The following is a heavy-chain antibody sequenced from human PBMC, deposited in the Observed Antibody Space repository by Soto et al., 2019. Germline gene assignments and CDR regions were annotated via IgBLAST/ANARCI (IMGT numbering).Heavy chain of an antibody. D-gene: IGHD2-8*01. Sequence: QITLKESGPTLVKPTQTLTLTCTFSGFSLSTYGMAVSWIRQSPGKALEWLALAYWDDDKHYSPSLQSRLTITKYTSKDQVVITMTNMDPVDTATNYCAHRRKVDGVWYTFDHWGQGTLITVSS. CDR1: GFSLSTYGMA. J-gene: IGHJ5*02. CDR2: AYWDDDK. V-gene: IGHV2-5*02. CDR3: AHRRKVDGVWYTFDH.